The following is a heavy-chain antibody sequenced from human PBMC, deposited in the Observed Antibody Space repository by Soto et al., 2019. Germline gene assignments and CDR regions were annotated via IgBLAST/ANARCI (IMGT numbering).Heavy chain of an antibody. Sequence: EVQLVESGGGLVRPGGSLRLSCAASGFTVTNLYMTWVRQAPGNGLELVSVISSGGSTYYADSVKGRFTISRDKAKNTLYLEMNSVRSGDTAVYYCARDTFGGAYDFCHGGQGTLVTVSS. CDR2: ISSGGST. V-gene: IGHV3-66*01. J-gene: IGHJ4*02. CDR3: ARDTFGGAYDFCH. D-gene: IGHD3-3*01. CDR1: GFTVTNLY.